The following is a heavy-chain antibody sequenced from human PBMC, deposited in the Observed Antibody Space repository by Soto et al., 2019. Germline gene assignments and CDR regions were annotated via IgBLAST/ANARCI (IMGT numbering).Heavy chain of an antibody. CDR2: IYSGGST. CDR1: GFTVSSNY. D-gene: IGHD4-17*01. J-gene: IGHJ2*01. CDR3: ARPPYGGNSDYWYFDL. V-gene: IGHV3-53*01. Sequence: EVQLVESGGGLIQPGGSLRLSCAASGFTVSSNYMSWVRQAPGKGLEWVSIIYSGGSTYCADSVKGRFTISRDTSKTTICLQMNSLRAEDTAVYYCARPPYGGNSDYWYFDLWGRGTLVTVSS.